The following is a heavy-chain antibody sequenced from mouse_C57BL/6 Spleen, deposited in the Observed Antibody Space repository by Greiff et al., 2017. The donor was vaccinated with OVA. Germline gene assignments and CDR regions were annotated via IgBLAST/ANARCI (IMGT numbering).Heavy chain of an antibody. V-gene: IGHV1-81*01. J-gene: IGHJ3*01. CDR2: IYPRSGNT. Sequence: VQLQQSGAELARPGASVKLSCKASGYTFTSYGISWVKQRTGQGLEWIGEIYPRSGNTYYNEKFKGKATLTADKSSSTAYMELRSLTSEDAAVYFCARREDGSFAYWGQGTLVTVSA. CDR1: GYTFTSYG. D-gene: IGHD2-3*01. CDR3: ARREDGSFAY.